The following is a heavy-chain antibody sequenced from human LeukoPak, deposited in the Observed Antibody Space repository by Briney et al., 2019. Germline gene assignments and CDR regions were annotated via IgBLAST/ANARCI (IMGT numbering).Heavy chain of an antibody. CDR1: GFTVSNNY. J-gene: IGHJ6*03. V-gene: IGHV3-23*01. CDR2: ISASGTST. CDR3: AKGGLYYNYMDV. Sequence: GGSLRLSCAASGFTVSNNYMTWVRQAPGKGLEWVSTISASGTSTYYADSVKGRFTISRDNSKTTVYLQVNSLRAEDTAVYQCAKGGLYYNYMDVWGKGTTVTVSS.